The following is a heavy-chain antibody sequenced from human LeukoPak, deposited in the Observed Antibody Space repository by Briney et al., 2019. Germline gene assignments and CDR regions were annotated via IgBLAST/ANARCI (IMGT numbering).Heavy chain of an antibody. CDR2: IWYDGSNK. D-gene: IGHD5-24*01. CDR1: GFTFTNYA. CDR3: ARALGDGYNAPFDY. V-gene: IGHV3-33*08. Sequence: PGGSLRLSCAASGFTFTNYAMTWVRQAPGKGLEWVAVIWYDGSNKYYADSVKGRFTISRDNSKNTLYLQMNSLRAEDTAVYYCARALGDGYNAPFDYWGQGTLVTVSS. J-gene: IGHJ4*02.